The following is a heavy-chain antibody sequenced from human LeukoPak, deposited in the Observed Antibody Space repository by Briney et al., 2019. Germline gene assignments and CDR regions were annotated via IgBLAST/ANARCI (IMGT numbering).Heavy chain of an antibody. CDR2: IHYSGST. Sequence: PSETLSLTCTVSGGSISSYYWSWIRQPPGKGLEWIGYIHYSGSTNYNPSLRSRVTVSVETSKNQFSLKLSAVTAADTAVYYCASTLQWLAFDYWGQGTLVTVSS. D-gene: IGHD6-19*01. V-gene: IGHV4-59*01. CDR1: GGSISSYY. CDR3: ASTLQWLAFDY. J-gene: IGHJ4*02.